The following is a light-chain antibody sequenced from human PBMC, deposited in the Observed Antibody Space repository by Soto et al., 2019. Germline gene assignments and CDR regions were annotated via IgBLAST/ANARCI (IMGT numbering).Light chain of an antibody. V-gene: IGKV3-20*01. CDR3: QQYGISPRT. Sequence: EIVFTQSPGTLSLSPGERAALSCRASQSVSSSYLAWYQQKSGQAPRLLIYGASFRATGIPDRFSGSGSGTDFTLTISRLEPEDFAVYYCQQYGISPRTFGQGTKVDIK. J-gene: IGKJ1*01. CDR1: QSVSSSY. CDR2: GAS.